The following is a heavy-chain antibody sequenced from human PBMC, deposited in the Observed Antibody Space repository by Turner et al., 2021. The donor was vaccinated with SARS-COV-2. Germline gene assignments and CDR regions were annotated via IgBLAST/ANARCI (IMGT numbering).Heavy chain of an antibody. V-gene: IGHV1-2*02. CDR2: INPNSGGT. D-gene: IGHD3-3*01. Sequence: QVQLVQSGAEVKKPGAQVKVSCKDSGYTLTGYYMPWVGQAPGQGLEWMEWINPNSGGTNYAQKVQGRVTMTGDTSISTAYMELSRLTSDDTAVYYCARGPRGYDFWSGYPNWFDPWGQGTLVTVSS. CDR1: GYTLTGYY. J-gene: IGHJ5*02. CDR3: ARGPRGYDFWSGYPNWFDP.